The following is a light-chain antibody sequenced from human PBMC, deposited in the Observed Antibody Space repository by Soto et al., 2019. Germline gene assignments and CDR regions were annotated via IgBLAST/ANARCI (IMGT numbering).Light chain of an antibody. CDR1: QSVSNN. CDR3: QQYNNWART. V-gene: IGKV3-15*01. Sequence: EIVMTQSPATLSVSPGERATLSCRASQSVSNNLAWYQQKRGQAPRLLMYGASTRATGIPARFSGSGSGTEFTLTISSLQSADFAVYFCQQYNNWARTFGQGTKGDIK. J-gene: IGKJ1*01. CDR2: GAS.